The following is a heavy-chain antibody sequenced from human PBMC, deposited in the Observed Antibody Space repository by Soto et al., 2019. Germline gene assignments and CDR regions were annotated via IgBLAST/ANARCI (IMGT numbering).Heavy chain of an antibody. CDR3: TRVRDYYDSSGPGRFYFDY. CDR1: GFTFGDYA. Sequence: NPGGSLRLSCTASGFTFGDYAMSWFRQAPGKGLEWVGFIRSKAYGGTTEYAASVKGRFTISRDDSKSIAYLQMNSLKTEDTAVYYCTRVRDYYDSSGPGRFYFDYWGQGTLVTVSS. V-gene: IGHV3-49*05. J-gene: IGHJ4*02. D-gene: IGHD3-22*01. CDR2: IRSKAYGGTT.